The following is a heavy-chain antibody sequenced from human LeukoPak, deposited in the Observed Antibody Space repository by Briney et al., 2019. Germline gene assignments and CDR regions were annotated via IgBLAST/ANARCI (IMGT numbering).Heavy chain of an antibody. V-gene: IGHV3-23*01. CDR3: ARDGSAYNLDY. Sequence: QPGGSLRLSCAASGFTFSSYAMSWVRQAPGKGLEWVSAISGSGGNTYYADSVKGRFTVSRDNAKNTLNLQMNSLRAEDTAVYFCARDGSAYNLDYWGQGVLVTVSS. CDR2: ISGSGGNT. CDR1: GFTFSSYA. J-gene: IGHJ4*02. D-gene: IGHD1-1*01.